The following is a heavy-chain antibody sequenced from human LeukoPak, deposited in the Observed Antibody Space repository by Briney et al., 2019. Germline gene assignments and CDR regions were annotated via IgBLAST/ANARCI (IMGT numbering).Heavy chain of an antibody. J-gene: IGHJ3*02. Sequence: ASVKVSCKASGGTFSSYAISWVRQAPGQGLEWMGGIIPIFGTANYAQKFQGRVTITTDESTSTAYMELSSLRSEGTAVYYCARPLTGYCSSTSCYGGYDAFDIWGKGTTVTVSS. CDR3: ARPLTGYCSSTSCYGGYDAFDI. D-gene: IGHD2-2*01. CDR1: GGTFSSYA. V-gene: IGHV1-69*05. CDR2: IIPIFGTA.